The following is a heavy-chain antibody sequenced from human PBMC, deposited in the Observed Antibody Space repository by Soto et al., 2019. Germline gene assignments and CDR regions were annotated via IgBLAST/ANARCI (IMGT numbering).Heavy chain of an antibody. V-gene: IGHV4-4*02. CDR1: GGYISSSNW. D-gene: IGHD2-15*01. CDR3: ARDLIPPGNVVVVAATN. CDR2: IYHSGST. Sequence: QVQLQESGPGLVKPSGTLSLTCAVSGGYISSSNWWSWVRQPPGKGLEWIGEIYHSGSTNYNPSLKSRVTISVDTSKNQFSLKLSSVTAADTAVYYCARDLIPPGNVVVVAATNWGQGTLVTVSS. J-gene: IGHJ4*02.